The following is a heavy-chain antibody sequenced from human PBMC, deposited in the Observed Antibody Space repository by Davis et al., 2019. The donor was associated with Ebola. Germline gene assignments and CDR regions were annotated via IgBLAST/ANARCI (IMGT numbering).Heavy chain of an antibody. Sequence: HSQTLSLTCAISGDSVIGQNGAWNWIRQSPSGGLEWLGRTYYNSKWYSESAVSVKSRITINPDTSRNQFSLQLNSVTPEDTALYYCARGWLRGGMDVWGEGTTVTVSS. D-gene: IGHD5-18*01. V-gene: IGHV6-1*01. CDR3: ARGWLRGGMDV. CDR2: TYYNSKWYS. J-gene: IGHJ6*04. CDR1: GDSVIGQNGA.